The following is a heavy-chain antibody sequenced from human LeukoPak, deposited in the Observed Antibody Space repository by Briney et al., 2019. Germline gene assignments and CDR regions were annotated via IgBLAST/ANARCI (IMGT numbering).Heavy chain of an antibody. D-gene: IGHD2-15*01. J-gene: IGHJ6*02. Sequence: GESLKISCKGLGYSFTSYWIGWVRQMPGKGLEWMGIIYPGDSDTRYSPSFQGQVTISADKSISTAYLQWSSLKASDTAMYYCARHIHCSGGSCYSGTYYYYGMDVWGQGTTVTVSS. CDR3: ARHIHCSGGSCYSGTYYYYGMDV. V-gene: IGHV5-51*01. CDR1: GYSFTSYW. CDR2: IYPGDSDT.